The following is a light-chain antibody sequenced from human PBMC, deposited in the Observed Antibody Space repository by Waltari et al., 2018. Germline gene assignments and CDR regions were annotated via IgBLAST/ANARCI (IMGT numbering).Light chain of an antibody. CDR3: CSYAGRYTSVV. CDR1: SSDVGGYND. Sequence: QSALTQPRSVSGSPGQSVSFSCTGTSSDVGGYNDVSWYQQHPGKAPKPMIFDVTKRPSGVPDRFSGSKSGSTASLTISGLQAEDEADYYCCSYAGRYTSVVFGGGTKLTVL. V-gene: IGLV2-11*01. CDR2: DVT. J-gene: IGLJ2*01.